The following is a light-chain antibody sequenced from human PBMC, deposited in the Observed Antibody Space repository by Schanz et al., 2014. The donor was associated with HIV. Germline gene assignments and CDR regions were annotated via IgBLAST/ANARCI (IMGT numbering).Light chain of an antibody. CDR2: AVS. Sequence: QSALTQPASVSGSPGQSIAISCTGTTSNIGGYNYVSWYHQHPGKAPKLLIYAVSNRPSGVSDRFSGSKSGNTASLTISGLQPEDEADYYCISYTSDTVLFGGGTKLTVL. CDR3: ISYTSDTVL. CDR1: TSNIGGYNY. J-gene: IGLJ2*01. V-gene: IGLV2-14*03.